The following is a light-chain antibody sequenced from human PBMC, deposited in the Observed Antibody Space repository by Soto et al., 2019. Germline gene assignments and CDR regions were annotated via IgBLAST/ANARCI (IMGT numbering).Light chain of an antibody. Sequence: EIVLTQSPGTLSLSPGERATLFCRASQSVRSSHLAWYQLKPGQAPSLLIYGTSSRATGTPDRFSGSGAGTDFTLTISRLEPEDFAVYYCQQYVGSPFTFGPGTKVDIK. V-gene: IGKV3-20*01. CDR2: GTS. CDR1: QSVRSSH. J-gene: IGKJ3*01. CDR3: QQYVGSPFT.